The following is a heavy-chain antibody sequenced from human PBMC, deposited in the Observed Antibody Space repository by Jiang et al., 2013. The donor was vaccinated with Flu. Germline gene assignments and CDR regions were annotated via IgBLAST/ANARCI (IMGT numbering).Heavy chain of an antibody. Sequence: SGAEVKKPGASVKVSCKASGYTFSSYAMHWVRQAPGQRLEWMGWINAGNGNTKYSQKFQGRVTITRDTSASTAYMELSSLRSEDTAVYYCARYYSGSGSYYSRPTYYFDYWGQGTLVTVSS. CDR1: GYTFSSYA. D-gene: IGHD3-10*01. CDR3: ARYYSGSGSYYSRPTYYFDY. CDR2: INAGNGNT. J-gene: IGHJ4*02. V-gene: IGHV1-3*01.